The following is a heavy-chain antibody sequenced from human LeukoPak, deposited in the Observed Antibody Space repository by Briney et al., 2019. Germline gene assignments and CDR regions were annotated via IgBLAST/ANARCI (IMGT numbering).Heavy chain of an antibody. J-gene: IGHJ4*02. CDR1: GFTFSSYA. D-gene: IGHD3-22*01. CDR3: AKTASRFYDSSGYCPY. V-gene: IGHV3-23*01. Sequence: GGSLRLSCAASGFTFSSYAMSWVRQAPGKGLEWVSAISGSGGDTYYADSVKGRFTISRDSSKNTLYLQMNSLRAEDTAVYYCAKTASRFYDSSGYCPYWGQGTLVTVSS. CDR2: ISGSGGDT.